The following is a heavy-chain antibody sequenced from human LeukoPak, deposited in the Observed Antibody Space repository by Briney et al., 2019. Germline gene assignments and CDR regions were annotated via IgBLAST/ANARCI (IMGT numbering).Heavy chain of an antibody. D-gene: IGHD6-19*01. J-gene: IGHJ4*02. V-gene: IGHV4-34*01. Sequence: SETLSLTCAVSGVPFSNYYWSWVRKSPRQGLEWIGEINHSGYTKYNPSLKSRVTMSIDTSKNQFSLILTSVTAADAGVYYCTRAVAGHPDWGQGTLVTVSS. CDR2: INHSGYT. CDR3: TRAVAGHPD. CDR1: GVPFSNYY.